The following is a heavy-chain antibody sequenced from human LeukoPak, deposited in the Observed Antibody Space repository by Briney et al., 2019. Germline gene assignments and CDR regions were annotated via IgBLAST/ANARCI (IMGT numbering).Heavy chain of an antibody. D-gene: IGHD6-13*01. V-gene: IGHV1-46*01. J-gene: IGHJ3*02. CDR3: AKAEYSSPRGAFDI. Sequence: GASVKVSCKASGYTFTSFGISWVRQAPGQGLEWMGIINPSGGSTSYAQKFQGRVTMTRDMSTSTVYMELSSLRSEDTAVYYCAKAEYSSPRGAFDIWGQGTMVTVSS. CDR1: GYTFTSFG. CDR2: INPSGGST.